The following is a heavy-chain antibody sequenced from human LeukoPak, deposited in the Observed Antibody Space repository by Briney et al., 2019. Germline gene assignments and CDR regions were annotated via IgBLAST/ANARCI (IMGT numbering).Heavy chain of an antibody. D-gene: IGHD4-11*01. CDR1: GGTFSSYA. J-gene: IGHJ4*02. V-gene: IGHV1-69*04. Sequence: SVKVSCKASGGTFSSYAISWVRQAPGQGLEWMGRIIPILGIANYAQKFQGRATITADKSTSTAYMELSSLRSEDTAVYYCARDEGYSNYVADWGQGTLVTVSS. CDR3: ARDEGYSNYVAD. CDR2: IIPILGIA.